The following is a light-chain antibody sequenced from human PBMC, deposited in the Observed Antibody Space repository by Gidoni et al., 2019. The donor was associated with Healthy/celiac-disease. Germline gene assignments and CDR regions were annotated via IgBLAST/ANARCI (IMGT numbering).Light chain of an antibody. CDR2: AAS. CDR1: QSISSY. V-gene: IGKV1-39*01. J-gene: IGKJ2*01. CDR3: QQSYSTPPYT. Sequence: DIKMTQSRSSLSASVGDRVTITCRASQSISSYLTWYQQKPGKAPKLLLYAASSLQSGVPSRFSGSGSGTDFTLTISSLQPADFATYYCQQSYSTPPYTFGQGTKLEIK.